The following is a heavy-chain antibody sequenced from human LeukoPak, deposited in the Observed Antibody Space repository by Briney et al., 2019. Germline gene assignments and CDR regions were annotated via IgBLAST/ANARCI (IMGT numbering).Heavy chain of an antibody. J-gene: IGHJ4*02. D-gene: IGHD6-13*01. CDR1: GFTFSSYG. CDR2: ISYDGSNK. V-gene: IGHV3-30*18. CDR3: AKGARSSPPFPIFDY. Sequence: GGSLRLSCAASGFTFSSYGMHWVRQAPGKGLEWVAVISYDGSNKYYADSVKGRFTISRDNSKNTLYLQMNSLRAEDTALYYCAKGARSSPPFPIFDYWGQGTLVTVSS.